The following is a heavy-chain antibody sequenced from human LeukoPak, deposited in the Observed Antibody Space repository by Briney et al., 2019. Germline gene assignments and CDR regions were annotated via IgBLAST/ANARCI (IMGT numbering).Heavy chain of an antibody. Sequence: GGSLRLSCAASGFTFSNYAMNWVRQAPGKGLEWVSSISGSGDDPSYADSVKGRITISRDNSRNTLYLQMNSLRAEDTAVYYCAKQFVDIWGQGTLVTVSS. CDR1: GFTFSNYA. D-gene: IGHD5-24*01. CDR3: AKQFVDI. CDR2: ISGSGDDP. J-gene: IGHJ5*02. V-gene: IGHV3-23*01.